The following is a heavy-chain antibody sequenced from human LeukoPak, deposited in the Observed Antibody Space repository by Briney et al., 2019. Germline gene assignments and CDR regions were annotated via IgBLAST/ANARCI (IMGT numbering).Heavy chain of an antibody. J-gene: IGHJ4*02. CDR3: AKDRTPDGYYNFDY. Sequence: GGSLRLSCAASGFSLSTYAMNWVRQAPGQGLEWVSVVIGNNARTDYADSVKGRFTISKDSSKNTLYLQMNSLRAEDTAVYYCAKDRTPDGYYNFDYWGQGTLVIVSS. D-gene: IGHD5-18*01. V-gene: IGHV3-23*01. CDR1: GFSLSTYA. CDR2: VIGNNART.